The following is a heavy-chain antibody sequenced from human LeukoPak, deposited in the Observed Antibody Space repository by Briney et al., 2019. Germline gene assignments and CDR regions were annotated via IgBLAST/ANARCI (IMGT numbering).Heavy chain of an antibody. D-gene: IGHD3-10*01. V-gene: IGHV3-23*01. CDR2: TSGSGGST. Sequence: PGGSLRLSCAASGFTFSSCAMSWVRQAPGKGLEWVSGTSGSGGSTYFADSVKGRFTVSRDNSKNTLYLQMNSLRAEDTAVYYCAKGWLKTSLDGFDIWGQGTMVTVS. CDR3: AKGWLKTSLDGFDI. CDR1: GFTFSSCA. J-gene: IGHJ3*02.